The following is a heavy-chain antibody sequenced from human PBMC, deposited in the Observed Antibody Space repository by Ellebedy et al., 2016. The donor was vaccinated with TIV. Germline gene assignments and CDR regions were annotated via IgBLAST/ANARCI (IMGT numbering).Heavy chain of an antibody. J-gene: IGHJ4*02. CDR1: GGSISSSNW. Sequence: MPSETLSLTCAVSGGSISSSNWWSWVRQPPGKGLEWIGSIYYSGSTYYNPSLKSRVTISVDTSKNQFSLKLSSVTAADTAVYYCARHPIIPGAPFDYWGQGTLVTVSS. D-gene: IGHD3-3*01. V-gene: IGHV4-39*01. CDR2: IYYSGST. CDR3: ARHPIIPGAPFDY.